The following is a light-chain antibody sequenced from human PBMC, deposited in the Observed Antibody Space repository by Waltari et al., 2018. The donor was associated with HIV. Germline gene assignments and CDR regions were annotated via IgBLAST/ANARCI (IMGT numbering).Light chain of an antibody. V-gene: IGLV2-14*01. J-gene: IGLJ2*01. CDR3: NSYSSDDTVV. CDR1: NRNIGFFNL. CDR2: AVT. Sequence: QSSLTQPASVSGSPGQSLTITCTGTNRNIGFFNLVSWYQQYPGKAPQLIIYAVTSRPPGVSNRFSGSKSGNTASLTISGLQTDDEAEYYCNSYSSDDTVVFGGGTKLTVL.